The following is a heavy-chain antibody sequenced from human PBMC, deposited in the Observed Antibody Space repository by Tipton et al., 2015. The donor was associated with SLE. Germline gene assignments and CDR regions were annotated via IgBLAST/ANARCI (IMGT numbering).Heavy chain of an antibody. CDR1: GFTFSSYA. CDR2: ISGSGGST. CDR3: AKDALGGIAAAGYDAFDI. D-gene: IGHD6-13*01. Sequence: GSLRLSCAASGFTFSSYAISWVRQAPGKGLEWVSAISGSGGSTYYADSVKGRFTISRDNSKNTLYLQMNTLRAEDTAVYYCAKDALGGIAAAGYDAFDIWGQGTMVTVSS. J-gene: IGHJ3*02. V-gene: IGHV3-23*01.